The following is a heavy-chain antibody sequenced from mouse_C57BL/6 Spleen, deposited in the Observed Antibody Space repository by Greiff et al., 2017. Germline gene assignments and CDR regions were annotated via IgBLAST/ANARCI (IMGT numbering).Heavy chain of an antibody. J-gene: IGHJ2*01. D-gene: IGHD4-1*01. V-gene: IGHV1-82*01. CDR2: IYPGDGDT. Sequence: QVQLKESGPELVKPGASVKISCKASGYAFSSSWMNWVKQRPGKGLEWIGRIYPGDGDTNYNGKFKGKATLTADKSSSTAYMQLSSLTSEDSAVYFCARNWEDYFDDWGQGTTLTVSS. CDR1: GYAFSSSW. CDR3: ARNWEDYFDD.